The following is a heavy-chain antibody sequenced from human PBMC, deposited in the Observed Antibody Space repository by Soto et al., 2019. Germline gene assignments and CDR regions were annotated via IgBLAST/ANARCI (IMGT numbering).Heavy chain of an antibody. Sequence: EVQLLESGGGLVQPGGSLRLSCAASGFTFSSYAMSWVRQAPGKGLEWVSAISGSGGSTYYADSVKGRFTISRDNSKNTLYLQMNSLRAEDTAVYYCVKAAPLLWLPVGAAAGNGIDYWGQGTLVTVSS. CDR3: VKAAPLLWLPVGAAAGNGIDY. J-gene: IGHJ4*02. CDR2: ISGSGGST. D-gene: IGHD6-13*01. CDR1: GFTFSSYA. V-gene: IGHV3-23*01.